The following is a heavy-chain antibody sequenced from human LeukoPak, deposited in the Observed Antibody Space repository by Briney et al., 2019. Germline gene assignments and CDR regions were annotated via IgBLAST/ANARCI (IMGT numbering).Heavy chain of an antibody. Sequence: SETLSLTCTVSGGSISSYYWSWIRQPPGKGLEWIGYIYYSGSTNYNPSLKSRVTISVDTPKNQFSLKLSSVTAADTAVYYCARLGESVYYYDSSGYYFYRYFQHWGQGTLVTVSS. CDR3: ARLGESVYYYDSSGYYFYRYFQH. J-gene: IGHJ1*01. D-gene: IGHD3-22*01. CDR2: IYYSGST. V-gene: IGHV4-59*01. CDR1: GGSISSYY.